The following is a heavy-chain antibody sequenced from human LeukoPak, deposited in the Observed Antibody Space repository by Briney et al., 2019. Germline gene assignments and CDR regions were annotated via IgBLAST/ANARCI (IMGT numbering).Heavy chain of an antibody. CDR2: ISWNSGSI. V-gene: IGHV3-9*01. CDR3: AREEGDYYYYMDV. CDR1: GFTFDDYA. D-gene: IGHD3-16*01. J-gene: IGHJ6*03. Sequence: GGSLRLSCAASGFTFDDYAMHWVRQAPGKGLEWVSGISWNSGSIGYADSVKGRFTISRDNAKNSLYLQMNSLRAEDTAVYYCAREEGDYYYYMDVWGKGTTVTVSS.